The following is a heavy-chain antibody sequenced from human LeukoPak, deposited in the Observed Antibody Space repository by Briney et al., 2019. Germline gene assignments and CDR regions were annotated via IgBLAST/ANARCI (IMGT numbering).Heavy chain of an antibody. CDR2: IRFDGSNK. Sequence: GGSLRLSCAASGFTFSSYSMNWVRQAPGKGLEWVAFIRFDGSNKYYADSVKGRFTISRDNSKNTLYLQMSLRAEDTAVYYCARRAKTERGHSYGLDNWGQGTLVTVSP. V-gene: IGHV3-30*02. J-gene: IGHJ4*02. CDR1: GFTFSSYS. D-gene: IGHD5-18*01. CDR3: ARRAKTERGHSYGLDN.